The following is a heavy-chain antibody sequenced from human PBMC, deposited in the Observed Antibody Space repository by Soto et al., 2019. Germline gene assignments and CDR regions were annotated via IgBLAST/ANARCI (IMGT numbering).Heavy chain of an antibody. V-gene: IGHV5-51*01. CDR2: IYPGDSDA. CDR1: GYTFSKYW. CDR3: VATGGYDYNYFDY. D-gene: IGHD5-12*01. Sequence: PGESLKISCKGSGYTFSKYWIGWVRQTPGKGLEWMGMIYPGDSDARYSPSFEGQVTFSVDKSINTAYLQWNSLKASDTAMYYCVATGGYDYNYFDYWGQGTLVTVSS. J-gene: IGHJ4*02.